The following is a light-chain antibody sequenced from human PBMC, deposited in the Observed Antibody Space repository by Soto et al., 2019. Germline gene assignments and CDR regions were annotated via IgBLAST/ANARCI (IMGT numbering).Light chain of an antibody. CDR1: QSVSTK. Sequence: IVMTQSPGILSLSPGETATLSCRASQSVSTKLAWYQQRPGQTPRLLIYNASTRATGVPARFSGGGSVTEFSLTISSLQSDDLAVYYCHQYNTWPPHFTFGPGTKVDI. CDR2: NAS. CDR3: HQYNTWPPHFT. J-gene: IGKJ3*01. V-gene: IGKV3-15*01.